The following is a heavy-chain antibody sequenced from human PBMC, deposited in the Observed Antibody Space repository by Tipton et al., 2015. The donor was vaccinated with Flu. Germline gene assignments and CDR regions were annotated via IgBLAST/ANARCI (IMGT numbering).Heavy chain of an antibody. CDR3: ARGRVDSSGNYHPFDY. V-gene: IGHV3-66*02. CDR2: IYSGGTT. CDR1: GFTVSSKY. Sequence: LSLTCAASGFTVSSKYLSWVRQAPGKGLEWVSTIYSGGTTYYADSVKGRFTISRDNSKNTMYVQMNRLRVEDTAVYYCARGRVDSSGNYHPFDYWGQGTLVTVSS. J-gene: IGHJ4*02. D-gene: IGHD3-22*01.